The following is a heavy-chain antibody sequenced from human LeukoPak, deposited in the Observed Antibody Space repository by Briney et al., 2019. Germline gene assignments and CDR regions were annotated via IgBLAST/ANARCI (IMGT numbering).Heavy chain of an antibody. CDR2: INHSGST. Sequence: SETLSLTCAVYGGSFSGYYWSWIRQPPGKGLEWIGEINHSGSTNYNPSLKSRVTISVDTSKNQFSLKLSSVTAADTAVYYCARDSSGYYHWFDSWGQGTLVTVSS. D-gene: IGHD3-22*01. J-gene: IGHJ5*01. V-gene: IGHV4-34*01. CDR1: GGSFSGYY. CDR3: ARDSSGYYHWFDS.